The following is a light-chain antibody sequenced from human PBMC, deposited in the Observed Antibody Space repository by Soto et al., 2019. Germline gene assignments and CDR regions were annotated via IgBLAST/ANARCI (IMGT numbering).Light chain of an antibody. V-gene: IGKV3-11*01. CDR2: DAS. Sequence: EIVWTQSPATLSLSPGERATLSFRASQSVSSYLAWYQQKPGQAPRLLIYDASNRATGIPARFSGSGSGTDFTLTISSLEPEDFAVYYCQQRSNWPPWTFGQGTKVDNK. CDR1: QSVSSY. CDR3: QQRSNWPPWT. J-gene: IGKJ1*01.